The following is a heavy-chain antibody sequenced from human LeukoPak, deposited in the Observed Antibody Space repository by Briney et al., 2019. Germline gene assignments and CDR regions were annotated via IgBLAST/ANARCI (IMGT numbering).Heavy chain of an antibody. Sequence: PGRSLRLSCAASGFTFSSYAMHWVRQAPGKGLEWVAVISYDGSNKYYADSVKGRFTISRDNSKNTLYLQMNSLRAEDTAVYYCARAPCSGFDCGGRETLVTVPP. J-gene: IGHJ4*02. CDR1: GFTFSSYA. V-gene: IGHV3-30-3*01. CDR3: ARAPCSGFDC. D-gene: IGHD4/OR15-4a*01. CDR2: ISYDGSNK.